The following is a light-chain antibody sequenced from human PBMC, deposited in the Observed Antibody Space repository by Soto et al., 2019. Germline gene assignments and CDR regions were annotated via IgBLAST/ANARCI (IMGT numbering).Light chain of an antibody. V-gene: IGKV3-15*01. CDR3: QQYNDWPRT. J-gene: IGKJ1*01. CDR1: QSVSSN. CDR2: GAS. Sequence: EIVITQSPATLSVSPGERATLSCRASQSVSSNLAWYQQKPGQAPSLLIYGASTRATGIPARFSGSGSGTEFPLTISNLQSEDFAVYYCQQYNDWPRTFGQGTKVDIK.